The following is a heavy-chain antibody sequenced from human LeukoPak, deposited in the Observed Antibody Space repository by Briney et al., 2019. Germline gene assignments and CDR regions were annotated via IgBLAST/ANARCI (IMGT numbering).Heavy chain of an antibody. Sequence: GGSLRLSCAASGFTFSNYAIGWVRQAPGKGLEWVSGISGSGDGTYYGDSVKGRFTISRDNSKNTLYLQMNSLRAEDTAVYYCAKEKQRNFDYWGQGTLVTVSS. J-gene: IGHJ4*02. V-gene: IGHV3-23*01. CDR3: AKEKQRNFDY. CDR2: ISGSGDGT. CDR1: GFTFSNYA.